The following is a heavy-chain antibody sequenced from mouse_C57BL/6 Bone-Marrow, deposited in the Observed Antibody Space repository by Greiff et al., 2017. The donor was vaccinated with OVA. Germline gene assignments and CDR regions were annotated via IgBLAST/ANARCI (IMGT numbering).Heavy chain of an antibody. Sequence: EVQLQQSGPELVKPGASVKISCKASGYTFTDYYMNWVKQSHGKSLEWIGDINPNNGGTIYNQKFKGKATLTVDKSSSTAYMELRSLTSEDSSVYYCARGGYWGQGTTLTVSS. CDR2: INPNNGGT. V-gene: IGHV1-26*01. CDR3: ARGGY. CDR1: GYTFTDYY. J-gene: IGHJ2*01.